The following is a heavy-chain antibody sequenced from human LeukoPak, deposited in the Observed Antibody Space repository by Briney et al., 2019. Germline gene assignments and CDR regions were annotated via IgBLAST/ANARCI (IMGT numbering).Heavy chain of an antibody. CDR2: ISGSGGST. Sequence: PGGSLRLSCAASGFTFDDYAMPWVRQAPGKGLEWVSAISGSGGSTYYADSAKGRFTISRDNSKNTLYLQMNSLRAEDTAVYYCARGRQGGYFDYWGQGTLVTVSS. CDR3: ARGRQGGYFDY. CDR1: GFTFDDYA. V-gene: IGHV3-23*01. J-gene: IGHJ4*02.